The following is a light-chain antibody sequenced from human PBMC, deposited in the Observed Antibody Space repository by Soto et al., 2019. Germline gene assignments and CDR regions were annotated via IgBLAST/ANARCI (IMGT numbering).Light chain of an antibody. Sequence: DIQMTQSTSTLSASVRDRVTISGRASQSISRWLAWYPQKPGKAPNILIYDASSLQTGVPSRFTVIGSGTEFTLTISSLQPDDFATYYCQQYNSHWTFVQGTKVDIK. CDR1: QSISRW. V-gene: IGKV1-5*01. CDR3: QQYNSHWT. J-gene: IGKJ1*01. CDR2: DAS.